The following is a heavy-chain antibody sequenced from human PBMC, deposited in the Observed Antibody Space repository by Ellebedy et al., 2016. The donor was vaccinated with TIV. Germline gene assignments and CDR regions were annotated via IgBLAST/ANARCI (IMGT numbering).Heavy chain of an antibody. V-gene: IGHV1-3*01. CDR3: VHTGDRGI. D-gene: IGHD7-27*01. J-gene: IGHJ3*02. CDR1: GYTFANHA. Sequence: AASVKVSCKTSGYTFANHAMHWVRQAPGQSLEWMGWINAGNGNTIYSQKFQGRVTITRDTSARTVYMDLSSLTYEDTAVYYCVHTGDRGIWGQGTMVTVSS. CDR2: INAGNGNT.